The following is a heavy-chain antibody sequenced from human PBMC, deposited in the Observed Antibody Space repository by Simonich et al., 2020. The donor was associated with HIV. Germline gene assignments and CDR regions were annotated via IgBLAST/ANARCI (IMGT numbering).Heavy chain of an antibody. CDR2: INHVEST. D-gene: IGHD7-27*01. CDR1: GGSFSSYS. J-gene: IGHJ5*02. CDR3: ARHHELGMGWFDP. V-gene: IGHV4-34*01. Sequence: QVQLQQWGAGLLKPSETLSLTCAVYGGSFSSYSWSWIRQPPGKGLEWIGEINHVESTTYNPSPNSRLTISVDTSKNQFSLRLSSVTAADTAIYYCARHHELGMGWFDPWGQGTLVTVSS.